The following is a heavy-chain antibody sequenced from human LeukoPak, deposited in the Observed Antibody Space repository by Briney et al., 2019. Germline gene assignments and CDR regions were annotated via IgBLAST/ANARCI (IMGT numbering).Heavy chain of an antibody. D-gene: IGHD2-15*01. CDR2: INHSGDT. CDR1: GGSFSGYY. CDR3: ARVLWGYCSGGSCYGPFDY. V-gene: IGHV4-34*01. J-gene: IGHJ4*02. Sequence: PSETLSLTCAVYGGSFSGYYWSWIRQPPGKGLEWVGEINHSGDTNYNSSLKSRVTISVDTSKNQFSLKLSSVTAADTAVYYCARVLWGYCSGGSCYGPFDYWGQGTLVTVSS.